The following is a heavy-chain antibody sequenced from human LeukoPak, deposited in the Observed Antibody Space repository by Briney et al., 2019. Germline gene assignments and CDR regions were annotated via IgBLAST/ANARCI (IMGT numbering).Heavy chain of an antibody. CDR3: ARVLGDSSGYLNWFDP. Sequence: SVKVSCKASGGIFSSYAISWVRQAPGQGLEWMGGIIPIFGTANYAQKFQGRVTITADESTSTAYMELSSLRSEDTAVYYCARVLGDSSGYLNWFDPWGQGTLVTVSS. CDR1: GGIFSSYA. CDR2: IIPIFGTA. D-gene: IGHD3-22*01. V-gene: IGHV1-69*13. J-gene: IGHJ5*02.